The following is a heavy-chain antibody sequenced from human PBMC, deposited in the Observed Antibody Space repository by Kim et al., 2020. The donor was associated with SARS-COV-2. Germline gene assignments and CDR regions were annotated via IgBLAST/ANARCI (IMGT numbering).Heavy chain of an antibody. CDR1: GYTFTAYA. V-gene: IGHV1-3*01. D-gene: IGHD1-20*01. J-gene: IGHJ4*02. CDR3: AALNWKAPFDY. Sequence: ASVKVSCKASGYTFTAYAIHWVRQAPGQRLEWMGCINGAIGNSEYSQKFQGRVTISRDTSASTAYMELSSLRSEDTAVYYCAALNWKAPFDYWGQGTLVTVSS. CDR2: INGAIGNS.